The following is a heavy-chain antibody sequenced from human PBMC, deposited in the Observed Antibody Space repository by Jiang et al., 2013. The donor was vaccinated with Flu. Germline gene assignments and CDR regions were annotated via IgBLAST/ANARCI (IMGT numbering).Heavy chain of an antibody. CDR3: ARGDYYYYGLDV. J-gene: IGHJ6*02. V-gene: IGHV4-30-4*01. D-gene: IGHD1-26*01. CDR2: IYSNETT. CDR1: GVSISSGDYF. Sequence: PGLVKPSQTLSLTCTVSGVSISSGDYFWGWIRQPPGKGLEWIGYIYSNETTYYNPSLKSRVAISLDPSKSQFSPKVTSVTAADTAVYFCARGDYYYYGLDVWGQGTSVTVSS.